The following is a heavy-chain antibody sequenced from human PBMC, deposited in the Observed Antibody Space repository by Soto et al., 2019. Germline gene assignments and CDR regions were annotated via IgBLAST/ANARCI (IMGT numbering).Heavy chain of an antibody. Sequence: EVQLLESGGGLVQPGGSLRLPCAASGFTFSNYAMSWVRQAPGKGLEWVSGISGSGGSTYYTDSVKGRFTISRDNSKNSLYLQMNSLRAEDTAVYYCARTNYGGARGMDVWGQGTTVTVSS. CDR2: ISGSGGST. D-gene: IGHD3-16*01. CDR3: ARTNYGGARGMDV. CDR1: GFTFSNYA. V-gene: IGHV3-23*01. J-gene: IGHJ6*02.